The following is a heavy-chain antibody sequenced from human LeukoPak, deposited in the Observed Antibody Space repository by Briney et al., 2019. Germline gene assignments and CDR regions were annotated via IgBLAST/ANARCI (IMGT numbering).Heavy chain of an antibody. D-gene: IGHD3-10*01. CDR1: GCTFSCYG. Sequence: GGSLRLSCAASGCTFSCYGMHWVRQAPGKGLEWVAVIWYDGSNKYYADSVKGRFTISRDNSKNTLYLQMNSLRAEDTAVYYCARDLTMVRTMLGYWGQGTLVTVSS. J-gene: IGHJ4*02. CDR2: IWYDGSNK. CDR3: ARDLTMVRTMLGY. V-gene: IGHV3-33*01.